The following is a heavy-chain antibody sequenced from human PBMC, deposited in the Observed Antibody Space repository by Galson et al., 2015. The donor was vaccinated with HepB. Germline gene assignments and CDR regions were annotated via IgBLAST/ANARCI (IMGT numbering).Heavy chain of an antibody. J-gene: IGHJ3*02. Sequence: SLRLSCAASGFTFSGYGMHWVRQAPGKGLEWVAVIWYDGSNKYYADSVKGRFTISRDNSKNTLYLQMNSLRAEDTAVYYCARDARDYGDLVGAFDIWGQGTMVTVSS. V-gene: IGHV3-33*01. D-gene: IGHD4-17*01. CDR2: IWYDGSNK. CDR1: GFTFSGYG. CDR3: ARDARDYGDLVGAFDI.